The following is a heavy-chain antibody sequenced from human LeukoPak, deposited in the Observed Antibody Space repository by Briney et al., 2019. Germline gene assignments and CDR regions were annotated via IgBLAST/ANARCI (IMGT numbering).Heavy chain of an antibody. Sequence: GASVNVSCTASGYTFTSYGISWVRQAPGQGLEWMGWISAYNSNTNYAQKLQGRVTMTTDTSTSTAYMELRSLRSDDTAVYYCARDPNVKDIAVAGTDYYYGMDVWGQGTTVTVSS. CDR3: ARDPNVKDIAVAGTDYYYGMDV. V-gene: IGHV1-18*01. CDR2: ISAYNSNT. D-gene: IGHD6-19*01. J-gene: IGHJ6*02. CDR1: GYTFTSYG.